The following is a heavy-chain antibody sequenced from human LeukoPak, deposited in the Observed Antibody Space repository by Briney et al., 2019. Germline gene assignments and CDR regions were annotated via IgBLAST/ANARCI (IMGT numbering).Heavy chain of an antibody. J-gene: IGHJ4*02. CDR3: AKDRGVGATGGEDGGDY. CDR1: GFTFSSYW. Sequence: GGSLRLSCAASGFTFSSYWMYWVRQAPGKGPVWVARINTDGSSLNYADSVKGRFTISRDNSKNTLYLQMNSLRAEDTAVYYCAKDRGVGATGGEDGGDYWGQGTLVTVSS. D-gene: IGHD1-26*01. V-gene: IGHV3-74*01. CDR2: INTDGSSL.